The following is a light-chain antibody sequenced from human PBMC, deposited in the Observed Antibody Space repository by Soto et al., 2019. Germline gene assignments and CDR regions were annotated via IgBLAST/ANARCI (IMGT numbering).Light chain of an antibody. CDR2: YDS. J-gene: IGLJ3*02. CDR3: QVWDSSSDHWV. Sequence: SYELTQPPSVSVAPGKTARITCGGNNIGGKSVHWYQQKPGPAPVLVIYYDSDRPSGIPERFSGSNSGNTATLTISRVEAGDEADYYGQVWDSSSDHWVFGGGTKLTVL. CDR1: NIGGKS. V-gene: IGLV3-21*04.